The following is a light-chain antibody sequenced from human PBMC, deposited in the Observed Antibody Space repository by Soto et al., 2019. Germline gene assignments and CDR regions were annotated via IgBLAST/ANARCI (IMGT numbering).Light chain of an antibody. V-gene: IGKV1-5*01. CDR2: DAS. J-gene: IGKJ1*01. CDR1: QSISSW. CDR3: QQYNSYSPWT. Sequence: DIQMTQSPSPLSASVGDRVTITCRASQSISSWLAWYQHKPGKAPKLLIYDASSLESGVPSRFSGSGSGTEFTLTISSLQPEDFATYYCQQYNSYSPWTLGQGTKVDIK.